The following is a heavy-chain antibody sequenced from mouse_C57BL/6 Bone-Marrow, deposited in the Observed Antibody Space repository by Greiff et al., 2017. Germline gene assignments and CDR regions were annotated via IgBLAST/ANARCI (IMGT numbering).Heavy chain of an antibody. D-gene: IGHD1-3*01. V-gene: IGHV1-62-2*01. CDR1: GYTFTEYT. Sequence: VQLQQSGAELVKPGASVQLSCKASGYTFTEYTIHWVKQRSGQGLEWIGWLYPGSGSIKYNEQFTDKATLTAGKSSSAVHMALSGLTSGDSAVYFCARHGAQLAWLAYWAQGSLVTVSA. J-gene: IGHJ3*01. CDR2: LYPGSGSI. CDR3: ARHGAQLAWLAY.